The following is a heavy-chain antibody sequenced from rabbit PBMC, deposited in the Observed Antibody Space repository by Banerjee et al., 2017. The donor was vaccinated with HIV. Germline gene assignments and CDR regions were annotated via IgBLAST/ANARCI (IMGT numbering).Heavy chain of an antibody. CDR3: ARAAGYGGYGYATGFTL. CDR1: GFSFSNNYW. CDR2: TYAGSGSVT. V-gene: IGHV1S40*01. Sequence: QSLEESGGDLVKPGTSLTLTCTASGFSFSNNYWICWVRQAPGKGLEWIACTYAGSGSVTYYASWAKGRFTVSKTSSTTVTLQMTSLTDADTATYFCARAAGYGGYGYATGFTLRGPGTLVTVS. J-gene: IGHJ6*01. D-gene: IGHD6-1*01.